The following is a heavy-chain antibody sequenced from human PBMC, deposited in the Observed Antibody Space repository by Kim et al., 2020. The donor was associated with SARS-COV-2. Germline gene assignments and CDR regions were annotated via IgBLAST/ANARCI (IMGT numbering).Heavy chain of an antibody. J-gene: IGHJ3*02. CDR1: GGSISSGGYY. V-gene: IGHV4-31*03. Sequence: SETLSLTCTVSGGSISSGGYYWSWIRQHPGKGLEWIGYIYYSGSTYYNPSLKSRVTISVDTSKNQFSLKLSSVTAADTAVYYCARAIITMIVVLNAFDIWGQGTMVTVSS. CDR2: IYYSGST. CDR3: ARAIITMIVVLNAFDI. D-gene: IGHD3-22*01.